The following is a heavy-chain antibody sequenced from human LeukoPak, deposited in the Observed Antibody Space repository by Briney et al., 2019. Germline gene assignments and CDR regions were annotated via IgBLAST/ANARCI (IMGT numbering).Heavy chain of an antibody. J-gene: IGHJ4*02. Sequence: SVKVSCKASGGTFSSYTISWVRQAPGQGLEWMGGIIPIFGTANYAQKFQGRVTITADESTSTAYMELSSLRSEDTAVYYCALTLDYDYVWGSYRRFDYWGQGTLVTVSS. CDR2: IIPIFGTA. D-gene: IGHD3-16*02. CDR3: ALTLDYDYVWGSYRRFDY. V-gene: IGHV1-69*13. CDR1: GGTFSSYT.